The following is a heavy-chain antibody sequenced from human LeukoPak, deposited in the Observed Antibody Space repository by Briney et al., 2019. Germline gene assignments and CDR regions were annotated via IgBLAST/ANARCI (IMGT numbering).Heavy chain of an antibody. CDR2: IIYSGGPT. CDR3: AKDGLYYDGSEHVYYFDS. CDR1: GFTFSRSA. D-gene: IGHD3-22*01. J-gene: IGHJ4*02. Sequence: GGALILSCAASGFTFSRSAMTWVRQGPGTVLEFVASIIYSGGPTYDADAVKGRFTISRDNSKNKLYLQMNSLRAEDTALYYCAKDGLYYDGSEHVYYFDSWGQGTLVTVSS. V-gene: IGHV3-23*01.